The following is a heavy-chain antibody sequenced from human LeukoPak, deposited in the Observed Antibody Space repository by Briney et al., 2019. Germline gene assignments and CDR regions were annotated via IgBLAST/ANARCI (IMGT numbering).Heavy chain of an antibody. CDR3: ARGAAYYDFWSGSATKYNWFDP. Sequence: PSETLSLTCAVYGGSFSGYYWSWIRQPPGKGLEWIGEINHSGSTNYNPSLKSRVTISVDTSKNQFSLKLSSVTAADTAVYYCARGAAYYDFWSGSATKYNWFDPWGQGTLVTVSS. J-gene: IGHJ5*02. CDR1: GGSFSGYY. D-gene: IGHD3-3*01. CDR2: INHSGST. V-gene: IGHV4-34*01.